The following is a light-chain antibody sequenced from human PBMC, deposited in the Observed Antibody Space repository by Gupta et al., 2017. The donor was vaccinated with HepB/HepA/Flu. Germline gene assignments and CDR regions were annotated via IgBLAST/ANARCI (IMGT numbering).Light chain of an antibody. V-gene: IGKV1-5*03. CDR1: QSISSW. CDR2: KAS. CDR3: QQCNTYPLT. J-gene: IGKJ4*01. Sequence: DIQMTQSPSTLSASVGDRVTITCRASQSISSWLAWYQQKPGKVPKLLIYKASSLETGVPSRFSGSGSGTEFTLTINSLQPDDVATYYCQQCNTYPLTFGGGTKVEIK.